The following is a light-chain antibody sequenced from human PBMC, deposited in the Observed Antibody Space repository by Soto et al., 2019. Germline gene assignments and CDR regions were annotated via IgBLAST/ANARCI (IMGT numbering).Light chain of an antibody. Sequence: ESVLTQSPGTLSLSPGERATLSCRASQSVTSSYLTWYQQKPGQAPRLLIYGASSRAAGIPDRFSGSGSGTDFTLTINRLEPEDFAVYYCQQYGTSLSWTFGQGTQVDIK. CDR1: QSVTSSY. CDR2: GAS. V-gene: IGKV3-20*01. CDR3: QQYGTSLSWT. J-gene: IGKJ1*01.